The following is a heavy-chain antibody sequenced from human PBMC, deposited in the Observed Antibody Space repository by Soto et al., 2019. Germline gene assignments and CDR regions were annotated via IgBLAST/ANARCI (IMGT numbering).Heavy chain of an antibody. CDR3: ARSFGPDCSSTSCYYYYYGMDV. V-gene: IGHV5-51*01. Sequence: GESLQISCKGSGYSFTSYWIGWVRQMPGKGLEWMGIIYPGDSDTRYSPSFQGQVTISADKSISTAYLRWSSLKASDTAMYYCARSFGPDCSSTSCYYYYYGMDVWGQGTTVTVSS. CDR2: IYPGDSDT. J-gene: IGHJ6*02. CDR1: GYSFTSYW. D-gene: IGHD2-2*01.